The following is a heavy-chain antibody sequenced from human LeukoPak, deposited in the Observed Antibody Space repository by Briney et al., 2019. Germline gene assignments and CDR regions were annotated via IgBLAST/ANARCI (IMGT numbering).Heavy chain of an antibody. D-gene: IGHD1-26*01. J-gene: IGHJ5*02. V-gene: IGHV4-59*08. CDR1: GGSISSYY. Sequence: SETLSLTCTVSGGSISSYYWSWIRQPPGKGLEWIGYIYYSGSTNYNPPLKSRVTISVDTSKNQFSLKLSSVTAADTAVYYCARSPAGESWFDPWGQGTLVTVSS. CDR2: IYYSGST. CDR3: ARSPAGESWFDP.